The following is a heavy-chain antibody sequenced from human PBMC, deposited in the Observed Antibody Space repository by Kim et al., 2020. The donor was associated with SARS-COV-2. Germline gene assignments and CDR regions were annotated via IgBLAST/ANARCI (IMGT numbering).Heavy chain of an antibody. Sequence: GGSLRLSCAASGFTFSDYYMSWIRQAPGKGLEWVSYISSSGSTIYYADSVKGRFTISRDNAKNSLYLQMNSLRAEDTAVYYCARVWRYCSSTSCYAGFYYYYGMDVWGQGTTVTVSS. CDR1: GFTFSDYY. J-gene: IGHJ6*02. CDR2: ISSSGSTI. V-gene: IGHV3-11*04. D-gene: IGHD2-2*01. CDR3: ARVWRYCSSTSCYAGFYYYYGMDV.